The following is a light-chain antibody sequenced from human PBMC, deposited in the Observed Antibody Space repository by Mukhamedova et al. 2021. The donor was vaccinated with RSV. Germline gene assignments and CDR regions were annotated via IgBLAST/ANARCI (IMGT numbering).Light chain of an antibody. J-gene: IGLJ1*01. Sequence: CTGTASDVGGYNFVSWYQQHPGTAPKLIIYDVSLRPSGAGIPARFSGSKSANAASLTISGLQAEDEADYYCSAYRTGSVVAFGTG. CDR3: SAYRTGSVVA. CDR2: DVS. V-gene: IGLV2-14*03. CDR1: ASDVGGYNF.